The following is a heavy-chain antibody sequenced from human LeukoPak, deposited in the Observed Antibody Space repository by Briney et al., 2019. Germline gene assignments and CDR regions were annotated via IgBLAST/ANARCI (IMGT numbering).Heavy chain of an antibody. CDR1: GYTFSNYA. V-gene: IGHV1-3*03. D-gene: IGHD2-8*02. CDR3: ARGIWTSHTVGYYFDH. Sequence: GASVKVSCKASGYTFSNYAVLWVRQAPGQRLEWMGWINAGNGNTKYSQDFQGRVTITRDTSATTAYMELSSLRSEDMAVYYCARGIWTSHTVGYYFDHWGQGTLVTVSS. CDR2: INAGNGNT. J-gene: IGHJ4*02.